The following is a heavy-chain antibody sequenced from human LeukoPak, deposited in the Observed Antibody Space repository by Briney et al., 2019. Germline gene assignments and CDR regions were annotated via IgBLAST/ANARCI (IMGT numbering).Heavy chain of an antibody. J-gene: IGHJ4*02. CDR1: GFTFSDYY. D-gene: IGHD5-18*01. V-gene: IGHV3-11*04. CDR2: ISSSGSTI. CDR3: AKEGDTDGYGHGQNDY. Sequence: GGSLTLSCAASGFTFSDYYMSWIRQAPGKGLEWVSYISSSGSTIYYADSVKGRFTISRDNAKNSLYLQMNSLRAEDTAVYYCAKEGDTDGYGHGQNDYWGQGTLVTVSS.